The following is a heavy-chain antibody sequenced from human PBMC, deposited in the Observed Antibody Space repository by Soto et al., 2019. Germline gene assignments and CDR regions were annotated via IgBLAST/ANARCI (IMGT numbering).Heavy chain of an antibody. J-gene: IGHJ4*01. CDR2: INADNGKT. CDR1: GYTFTNYA. D-gene: IGHD6-6*01. CDR3: ARYGEPADRHDY. Sequence: ASVKVSCKASGYTFTNYAIHWVRQAPGQRLEWMGWINADNGKTKYSQNFQGRVTITRDTSASTVYMELRSLRSDDTAVYYCARYGEPADRHDYRGQRTPVTVSS. V-gene: IGHV1-3*01.